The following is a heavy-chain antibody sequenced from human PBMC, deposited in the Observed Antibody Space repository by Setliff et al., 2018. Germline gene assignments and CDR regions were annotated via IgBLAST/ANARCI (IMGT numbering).Heavy chain of an antibody. V-gene: IGHV3-11*01. CDR3: TRSRGTTVYDY. Sequence: LSLTCAVYGGSFSTYYWIWIRQTPRKGLEWISHIDPRGSPVDYVDSVKGRFTISRDNTKNLVYLQMDSLRADDTAVYYCTRSRGTTVYDYWGQGTLVTVSS. CDR2: IDPRGSPV. CDR1: GGSFSTYY. J-gene: IGHJ4*02. D-gene: IGHD1-7*01.